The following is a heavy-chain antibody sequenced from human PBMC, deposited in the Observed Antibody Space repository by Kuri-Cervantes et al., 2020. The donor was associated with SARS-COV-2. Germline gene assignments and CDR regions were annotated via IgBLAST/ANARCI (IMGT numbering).Heavy chain of an antibody. CDR2: IYYSGST. V-gene: IGHV4-59*01. J-gene: IGHJ4*02. D-gene: IGHD4-11*01. Sequence: SETLSLTCTVSGASISSYYWGWIRQPPGKGLEWIGSIYYSGSTNYNPSLKSRVTISVDTSKNQFSLKLSSVTAADTAVYYCARGASYSNYEFFDYWGQGTLVTVSS. CDR1: GASISSYY. CDR3: ARGASYSNYEFFDY.